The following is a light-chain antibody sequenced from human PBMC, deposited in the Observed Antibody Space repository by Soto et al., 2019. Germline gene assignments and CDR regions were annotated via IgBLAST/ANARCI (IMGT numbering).Light chain of an antibody. CDR3: QQSYSSLWT. J-gene: IGKJ1*01. V-gene: IGKV1-39*01. CDR1: QSISNS. Sequence: DIQLTQSPSSLSPSVGDRVTISCRASQSISNSLNWYQKKPGKAPNLLIYGTSGLHSGVPSRFSGSGSGTDFTLTISSLQRGDFATYYCQQSYSSLWTFGQGTKVEI. CDR2: GTS.